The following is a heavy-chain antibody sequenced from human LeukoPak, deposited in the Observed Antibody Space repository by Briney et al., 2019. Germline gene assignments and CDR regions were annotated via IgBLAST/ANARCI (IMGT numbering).Heavy chain of an antibody. CDR1: GGSISSSSYY. D-gene: IGHD3-9*01. J-gene: IGHJ4*02. CDR3: ASGDYDILTGYYSWVDY. CDR2: IYYSGST. V-gene: IGHV4-39*01. Sequence: SETLSLTCTVSGGSISSSSYYWGWIRQPPGKGLEWIGSIYYSGSTYYNPSLKSRVTISVDTSKNQFSLKLSSVTAADTAVYYCASGDYDILTGYYSWVDYWGQGTLVTVSS.